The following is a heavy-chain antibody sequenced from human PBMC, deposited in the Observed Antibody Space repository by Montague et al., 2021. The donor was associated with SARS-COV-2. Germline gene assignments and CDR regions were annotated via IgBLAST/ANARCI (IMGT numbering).Heavy chain of an antibody. J-gene: IGHJ6*02. CDR3: TSGRGGNYNVMDV. D-gene: IGHD3-16*01. V-gene: IGHV6-1*01. CDR1: GDSVSSNSAT. Sequence: CAISGDSVSSNSATWNWVRYSPSSGLEWLGRTYYRSKWYNDYAVSVRGRVTINPDTSKNQFSLQPNSVTPEDTAIYYCTSGRGGNYNVMDVWGQGTTVTVSS. CDR2: TYYRSKWYN.